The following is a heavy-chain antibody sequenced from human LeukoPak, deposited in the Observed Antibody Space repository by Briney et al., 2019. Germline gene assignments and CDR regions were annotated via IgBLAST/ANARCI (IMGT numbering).Heavy chain of an antibody. D-gene: IGHD3-3*01. CDR1: GFTFSSYG. CDR3: VRESDVWSGPGIGRPLDV. J-gene: IGHJ6*04. V-gene: IGHV3-7*01. CDR2: IKEDGSDK. Sequence: GRSLRLSCAASGFTFSSYGMNWVRQAPGRGLEWVANIKEDGSDKQYVDSVRGRFTISRDNAKNSVSLQMDGLRAEDTAVYHCVRESDVWSGPGIGRPLDVWGKGTTVTVSS.